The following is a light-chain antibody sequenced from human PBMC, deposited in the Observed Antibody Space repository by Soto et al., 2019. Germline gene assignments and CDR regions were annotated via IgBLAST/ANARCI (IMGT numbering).Light chain of an antibody. CDR2: SNN. J-gene: IGLJ3*02. V-gene: IGLV1-44*01. CDR3: AAWDDSLNAWV. CDR1: SSNIGSNT. Sequence: QSVPTQPPSASGTPGQRVTISCSGSSSNIGSNTVNWYQQLPGTAPKLLIYSNNQRPSGVPDRFSGSKSGTSASLAISGLQSEDEADYYCAAWDDSLNAWVFGGGTKVTVL.